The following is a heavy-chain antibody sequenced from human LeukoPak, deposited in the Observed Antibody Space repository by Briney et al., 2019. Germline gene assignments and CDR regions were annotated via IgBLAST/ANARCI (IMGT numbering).Heavy chain of an antibody. J-gene: IGHJ5*02. V-gene: IGHV4-34*01. CDR2: INHSGST. CDR1: GGSFSGYY. CDR3: ARGPVRWSIVVVVAATGWFDP. D-gene: IGHD2-15*01. Sequence: SETLSLACAVYGGSFSGYYWSWIRQPPGKGLEWIGEINHSGSTNYNPSLKSRVTISVDTSKNQFSLKLSSVTAADTAVYYCARGPVRWSIVVVVAATGWFDPWGQGTLVTVFS.